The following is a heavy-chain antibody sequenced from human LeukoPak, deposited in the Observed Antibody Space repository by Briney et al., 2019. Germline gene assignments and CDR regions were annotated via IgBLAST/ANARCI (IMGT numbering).Heavy chain of an antibody. CDR1: GYTFTSYG. CDR2: ISAYNGNT. V-gene: IGHV1-18*01. J-gene: IGHJ3*02. CDR3: ARGLREVAEWGDTATYDAFEI. Sequence: ASVKVSCKASGYTFTSYGISWVRQAPGQGLEWMGWISAYNGNTNYAQKLQGRVTMTTDTSTSTAYMELSSLRSEDTAVYYCARGLREVAEWGDTATYDAFEIWGQGAMVTVSS. D-gene: IGHD5-18*01.